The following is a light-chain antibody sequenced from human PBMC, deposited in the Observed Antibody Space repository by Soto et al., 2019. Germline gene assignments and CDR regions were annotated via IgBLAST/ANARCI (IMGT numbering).Light chain of an antibody. CDR3: QQYGT. Sequence: DIQMTQSPSTLSASVGDRITITCRASQSISSWLAWYQQKPGKAPKLLIYEASSLESGVPSRFSGIGSGTEFTLTISSLQPDDFATYYCQQYGTFGQGTKVDIK. CDR1: QSISSW. J-gene: IGKJ1*01. CDR2: EAS. V-gene: IGKV1-5*03.